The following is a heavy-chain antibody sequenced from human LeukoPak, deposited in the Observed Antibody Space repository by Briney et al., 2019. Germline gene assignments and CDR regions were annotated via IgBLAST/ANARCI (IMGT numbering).Heavy chain of an antibody. Sequence: SETLSLTCAVSGSSISSGYYWGWIRQPPGKGLEWIGTIYHSGNTYYNPSLRSRVTISVDTSMNQFSLKLRAVTAADTAVYYCARGGSWYDAFDIWGQGTMVTVSS. CDR2: IYHSGNT. J-gene: IGHJ3*02. CDR1: GSSISSGYY. D-gene: IGHD6-13*01. CDR3: ARGGSWYDAFDI. V-gene: IGHV4-38-2*01.